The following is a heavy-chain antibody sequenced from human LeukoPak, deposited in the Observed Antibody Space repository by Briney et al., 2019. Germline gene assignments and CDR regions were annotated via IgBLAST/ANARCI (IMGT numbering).Heavy chain of an antibody. CDR2: ISYDGSNK. CDR3: ARDHLRYYGSGSYSGY. V-gene: IGHV3-30-3*01. Sequence: GGSLRLSCAASGFTFSSYAMHWVRQAPGKGLEWVAVISYDGSNKYYADSVKGRFTISRDNSKNTLYLQMNSLRAEDTAVYYCARDHLRYYGSGSYSGYWGQGTRVTVSS. J-gene: IGHJ4*02. CDR1: GFTFSSYA. D-gene: IGHD3-10*01.